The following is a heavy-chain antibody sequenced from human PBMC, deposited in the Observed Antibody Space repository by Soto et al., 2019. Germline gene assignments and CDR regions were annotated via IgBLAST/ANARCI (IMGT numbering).Heavy chain of an antibody. CDR3: ARDRLGDYGDYGGWFDP. CDR1: GFTFSSYA. Sequence: QVQLVESGGGVVQPGRSLRLSCAASGFTFSSYAMHWVRQAPGKGLEWVAVMAYDGSKKYSADSVKGRFTISRDNSKNTLYLEMNGLRAEDTALYYCARDRLGDYGDYGGWFDPWGQGTLVTVSS. J-gene: IGHJ5*02. V-gene: IGHV3-30-3*01. D-gene: IGHD4-17*01. CDR2: MAYDGSKK.